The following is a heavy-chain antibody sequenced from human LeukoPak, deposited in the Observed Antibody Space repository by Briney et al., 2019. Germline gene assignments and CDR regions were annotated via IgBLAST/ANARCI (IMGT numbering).Heavy chain of an antibody. CDR1: GYTFTSFG. V-gene: IGHV1-18*01. CDR2: ISAYNGNP. CDR3: ARGRYCSSSSCYQIYYYYMDV. J-gene: IGHJ6*03. D-gene: IGHD2-2*01. Sequence: ASVKVSCNASGYTFTSFGISLVRQAPGQGLEWMGWISAYNGNPNYAQNLQGRVTMTTDTSTSTAYMELRSLRSDDTAVYYCARGRYCSSSSCYQIYYYYMDVWGKGTTVTVSS.